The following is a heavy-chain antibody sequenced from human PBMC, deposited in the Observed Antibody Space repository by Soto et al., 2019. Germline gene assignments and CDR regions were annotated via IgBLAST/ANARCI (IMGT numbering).Heavy chain of an antibody. CDR1: EGTFNSYA. D-gene: IGHD6-13*01. CDR2: IIPYYNTL. Sequence: QAQVVQSGAEVRKPGSSVKLSCKASEGTFNSYAIAWVRQPPGQGLKWMGGIIPYYNTLNYAQKFQDRVTITADDSTNTVYMELSSLRSDDTAVYFCASGASRWYPYFFDSWAQGTLVTVSS. V-gene: IGHV1-69*01. CDR3: ASGASRWYPYFFDS. J-gene: IGHJ4*02.